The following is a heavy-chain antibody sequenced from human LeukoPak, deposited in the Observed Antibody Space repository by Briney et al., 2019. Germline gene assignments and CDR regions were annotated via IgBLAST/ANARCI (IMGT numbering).Heavy chain of an antibody. CDR1: GYSISSGYY. V-gene: IGHV4-38-2*01. D-gene: IGHD4-11*01. Sequence: PSETLSLTCAVSGYSISSGYYWCWIRQPPGKGLEWIGSIYHSGSTYYNPSLKSRVTISVDTSKNQFSLKLSSVTAADTAVYYCASHPYSNYGGVWGQGTLVTVSS. CDR2: IYHSGST. J-gene: IGHJ4*02. CDR3: ASHPYSNYGGV.